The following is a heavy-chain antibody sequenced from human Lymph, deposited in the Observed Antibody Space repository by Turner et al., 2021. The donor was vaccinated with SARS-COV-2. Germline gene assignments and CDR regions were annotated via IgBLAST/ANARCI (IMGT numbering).Heavy chain of an antibody. CDR3: AKGRRFGMDV. CDR2: ISGDSGSI. CDR1: GFTFDEYV. V-gene: IGHV3-9*01. J-gene: IGHJ6*02. Sequence: EVQLVESGGGWVQPGRSLRLSCAASGFTFDEYVMHWVRQAPGKGLECVSGISGDSGSIGYADSVKGRFTISRENAKNSMYLQMDSLRSEKTALYYCAKGRRFGMDVWGQGTTVTVSS.